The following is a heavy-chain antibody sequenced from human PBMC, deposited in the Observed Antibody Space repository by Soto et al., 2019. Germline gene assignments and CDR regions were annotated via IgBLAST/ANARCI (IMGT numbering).Heavy chain of an antibody. V-gene: IGHV3-74*01. D-gene: IGHD1-7*01. Sequence: EVRLVESGGGQVHPGGSLRLSRAASGFSFTHYRIHWVRQVPGKGLEWVCRVNADGSSTNYAGFAKGRFTISRDNSKNMSYLEMNNLRANDTALYYCAKAGDWNYVFDFWGQGTSVLVSS. J-gene: IGHJ4*02. CDR2: VNADGSST. CDR3: AKAGDWNYVFDF. CDR1: GFSFTHYR.